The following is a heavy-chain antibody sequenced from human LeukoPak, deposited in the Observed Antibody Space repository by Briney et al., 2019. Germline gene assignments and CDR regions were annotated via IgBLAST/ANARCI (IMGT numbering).Heavy chain of an antibody. J-gene: IGHJ4*02. V-gene: IGHV4-59*01. CDR3: ARGAGSPFDY. CDR2: IYHSGST. Sequence: SETLCLTCTVSGGSISSYYWSWIRQPPGKGLEWIGYIYHSGSTNYNPSLKSRVTMSVDTSKNQFSLKLSSVIAADTAVYYCARGAGSPFDYWGQGTLVTVSS. CDR1: GGSISSYY. D-gene: IGHD1-14*01.